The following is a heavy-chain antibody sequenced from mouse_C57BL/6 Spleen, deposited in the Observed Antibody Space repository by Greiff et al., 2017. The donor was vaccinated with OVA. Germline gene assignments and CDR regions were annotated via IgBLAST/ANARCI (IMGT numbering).Heavy chain of an antibody. CDR2: IYWDDVK. D-gene: IGHD2-1*01. CDR1: GFSLSTSGMG. J-gene: IGHJ2*01. V-gene: IGHV8-12*01. CDR3: ARRRDGNYVPYFDY. Sequence: QVTLKVSGPGILQSSQTLSLTCSFSGFSLSTSGMGVSWIRQPSGKGLEWLAHIYWDDVKRSTPSLKSRLTISKDTSRNQVFLKITSVDTADTATYYCARRRDGNYVPYFDYWGQGTTLTVSS.